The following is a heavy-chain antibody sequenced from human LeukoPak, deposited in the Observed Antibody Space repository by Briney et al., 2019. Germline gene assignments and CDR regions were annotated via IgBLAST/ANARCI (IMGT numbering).Heavy chain of an antibody. Sequence: GGSLRLSCTASGFSFSTYSMNWVRRAPGKGLEWVSYIVGSSSNIYYADSVKGRFTISRDNAKNSLYLQMDSLRAEDTAVYYCATDSPETAAFDYRGQGTLVTVSS. J-gene: IGHJ4*02. CDR2: IVGSSSNI. D-gene: IGHD1-1*01. CDR3: ATDSPETAAFDY. V-gene: IGHV3-48*04. CDR1: GFSFSTYS.